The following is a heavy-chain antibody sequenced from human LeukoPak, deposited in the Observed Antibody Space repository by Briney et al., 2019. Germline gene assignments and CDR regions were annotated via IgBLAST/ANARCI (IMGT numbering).Heavy chain of an antibody. V-gene: IGHV3-48*04. D-gene: IGHD3-10*01. CDR1: GFTFSSYS. CDR3: ARDQEVRGVIIYGMDV. J-gene: IGHJ6*02. Sequence: GESLRLSCAASGFTFSSYSMNWVRQAPGKGLEWVSYISSSSSTIYYADSVKGRFTISRDNAKNSLYLQMNSLRAEDTAVYYCARDQEVRGVIIYGMDVWGQGTSVTVSS. CDR2: ISSSSSTI.